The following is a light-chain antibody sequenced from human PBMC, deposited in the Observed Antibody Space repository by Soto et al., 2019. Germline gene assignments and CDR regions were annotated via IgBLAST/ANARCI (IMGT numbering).Light chain of an antibody. CDR3: QQSYSSPLT. CDR2: GAS. CDR1: QNMYSY. Sequence: IQMNQSPSSLSASVVDRVNITGRASQNMYSYLSGYQQKPGKAPKLLVYGASSLQSGVPSRFTGTESGTDFALTIRSLQPEDFATYYCQQSYSSPLTFGQGTKVDIK. V-gene: IGKV1-39*01. J-gene: IGKJ1*01.